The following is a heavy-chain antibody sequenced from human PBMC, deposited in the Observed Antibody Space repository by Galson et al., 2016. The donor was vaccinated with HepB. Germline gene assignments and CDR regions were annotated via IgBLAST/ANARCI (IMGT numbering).Heavy chain of an antibody. CDR2: TYYRSKWDN. J-gene: IGHJ3*02. D-gene: IGHD6-19*01. Sequence: CAISGDSVSSNSAAWNWIRQSPSRGLEWLGRTYYRSKWDNDYGESVKSRITINPDTSKNQFSLQLNSVTPEDTAVYYCARTIPVAGIEGFDIWGQGQWSPSLQ. CDR1: GDSVSSNSAA. CDR3: ARTIPVAGIEGFDI. V-gene: IGHV6-1*01.